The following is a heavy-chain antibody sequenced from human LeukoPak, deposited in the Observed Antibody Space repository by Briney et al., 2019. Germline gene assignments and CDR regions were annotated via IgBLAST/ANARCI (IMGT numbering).Heavy chain of an antibody. CDR2: ISAYNGNT. CDR3: ASGLDYDGSGYYRC. D-gene: IGHD3-22*01. CDR1: GYTFTSYG. Sequence: ASVKVSFKASGYTFTSYGISWVRQPPAQGVEWMGLISAYNGNTNYAQKLPGRVTMTTDTSTSTGYMELRGLRSDDTAVYYCASGLDYDGSGYYRCWGQGTLVTVSS. J-gene: IGHJ4*02. V-gene: IGHV1-18*01.